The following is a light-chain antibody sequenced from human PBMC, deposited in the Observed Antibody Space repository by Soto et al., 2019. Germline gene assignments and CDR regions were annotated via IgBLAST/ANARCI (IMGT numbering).Light chain of an antibody. CDR1: QSVSSD. J-gene: IGKJ1*01. V-gene: IGKV3-15*01. CDR3: QQYKNWPRT. CDR2: GTS. Sequence: EAVMTQSPATLSVSPGERATLSCRASQSVSSDLAWYQQKPGQAPRLLIFGTSTRATSIPARFTGSGSGTEFTLTISILQSEDFAVYYCQQYKNWPRTFGQGTKV.